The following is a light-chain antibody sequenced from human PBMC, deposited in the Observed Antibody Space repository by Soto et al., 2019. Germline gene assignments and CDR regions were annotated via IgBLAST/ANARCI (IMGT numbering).Light chain of an antibody. Sequence: DTQMTQSPSALSASVGDRAHITCRGSQGISSWLAWYQQKPGKAPRLLIYKASCLASGVPSRFSGSGSGTEFTLTISSLQPEDVATYHCQQHTTFGQGTKVDIK. CDR2: KAS. CDR3: QQHTT. J-gene: IGKJ1*01. CDR1: QGISSW. V-gene: IGKV1-5*03.